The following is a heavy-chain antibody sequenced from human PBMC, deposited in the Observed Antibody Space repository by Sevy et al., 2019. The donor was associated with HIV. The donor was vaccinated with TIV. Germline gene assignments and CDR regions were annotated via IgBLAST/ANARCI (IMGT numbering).Heavy chain of an antibody. CDR1: GFTFSDHY. J-gene: IGHJ4*02. D-gene: IGHD6-13*01. CDR2: IRNKADSYTT. CDR3: ATHAGIAAAGRFFDY. V-gene: IGHV3-72*01. Sequence: GGFLRLSCAASGFTFSDHYMEWVRQAPGKGLEWVGRIRNKADSYTTEYAASVKGRFTISRDDSKNSLYLLMNSLKTEDTAVYYCATHAGIAAAGRFFDYWGQGTLVTVSS.